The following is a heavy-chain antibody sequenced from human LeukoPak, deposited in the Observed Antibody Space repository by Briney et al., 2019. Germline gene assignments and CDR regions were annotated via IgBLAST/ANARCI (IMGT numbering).Heavy chain of an antibody. D-gene: IGHD1-26*01. J-gene: IGHJ4*02. CDR2: IYYSGST. CDR3: ARLWGATAPFDY. V-gene: IGHV4-59*12. CDR1: GDSISSYY. Sequence: SETLSLTCTVSGDSISSYYWSWIRQPPGKGLEWIGYIYYSGSTNYNPSLKSRVTISVDTSKNQFSLKLSSVTAADTAVYYCARLWGATAPFDYWGQGTLVTVSS.